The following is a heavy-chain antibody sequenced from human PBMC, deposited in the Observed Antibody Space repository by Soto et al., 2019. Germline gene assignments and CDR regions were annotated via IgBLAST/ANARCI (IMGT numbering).Heavy chain of an antibody. Sequence: SETLSLTCTVSGGSISSYYWSWIRQPPRKGLEWIGYIYYSGSTNYNPSLKSRVTISVDTSKNQFSLKLSSVTAADTAVYYCARDVYYGDYLGYYYYMDVWGKGTTVTVSS. CDR3: ARDVYYGDYLGYYYYMDV. CDR2: IYYSGST. V-gene: IGHV4-59*01. CDR1: GGSISSYY. J-gene: IGHJ6*03. D-gene: IGHD4-17*01.